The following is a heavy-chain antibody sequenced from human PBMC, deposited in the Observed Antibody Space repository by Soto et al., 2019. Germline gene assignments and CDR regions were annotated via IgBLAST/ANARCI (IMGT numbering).Heavy chain of an antibody. CDR2: IYYSGST. J-gene: IGHJ4*02. CDR3: ADYRPTANEDRPFGY. CDR1: GGSVSSGSYY. Sequence: QVQLQESGPGLVKPSETLSLTCTVSGGSVSSGSYYWSWIRQPPGKGLEWIGYIYYSGSTNYNPYIQGPVTLSVDTAKKPVSLKPSSVAAADTAVYYCADYRPTANEDRPFGYLGQGTLVPVSS. V-gene: IGHV4-61*01. D-gene: IGHD3-10*01.